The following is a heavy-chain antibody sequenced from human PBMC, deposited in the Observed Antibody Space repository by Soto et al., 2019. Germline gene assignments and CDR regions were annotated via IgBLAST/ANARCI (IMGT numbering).Heavy chain of an antibody. CDR1: SGSLSSDTW. J-gene: IGHJ4*02. V-gene: IGHV4-4*02. CDR3: ARGGNGYDYDY. Sequence: HVQLQESGPGLVKPSGTLSLTCAVSSGSLSSDTWWTWVRQPPGKGLEWIGEIYYSGITKYNPSLKSRVTMSIDKSKNQFSLNLSSVTAADTAVYDCARGGNGYDYDYWGQGTLVTVSS. CDR2: IYYSGIT. D-gene: IGHD5-12*01.